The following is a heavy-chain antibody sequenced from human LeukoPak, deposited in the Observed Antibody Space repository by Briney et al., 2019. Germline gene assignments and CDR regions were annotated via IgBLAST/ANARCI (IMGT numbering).Heavy chain of an antibody. CDR1: GYKFTNYW. D-gene: IGHD4-17*01. V-gene: IGHV5-51*01. CDR2: IYPGDSET. Sequence: HGESLKISCKASGYKFTNYWIGWVRPMPGKGLEWMTIIYPGDSETRYSPSFQGQVTISADKSIGTMYLQWSSLKASDTAMYYCARALRTGQGDYVPVLWGQGTLVIVSS. CDR3: ARALRTGQGDYVPVL. J-gene: IGHJ4*02.